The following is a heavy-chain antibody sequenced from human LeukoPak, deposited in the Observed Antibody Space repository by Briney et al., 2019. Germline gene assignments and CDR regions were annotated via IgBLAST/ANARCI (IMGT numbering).Heavy chain of an antibody. Sequence: GGSLRLSCAASGFTFSSYAMSWVRQAPGKGLEWVSAISGSGGSTYYADSVKGRFTISRDNSKNTLYLQMNSLRAEDTAVYYCAKESLAMVRGVNQFDYWGQGTLVTVSS. CDR1: GFTFSSYA. V-gene: IGHV3-23*01. D-gene: IGHD3-10*01. J-gene: IGHJ4*02. CDR3: AKESLAMVRGVNQFDY. CDR2: ISGSGGST.